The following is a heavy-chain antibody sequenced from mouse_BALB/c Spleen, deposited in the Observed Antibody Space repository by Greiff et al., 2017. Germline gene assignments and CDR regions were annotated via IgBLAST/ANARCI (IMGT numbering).Heavy chain of an antibody. D-gene: IGHD1-1*01. V-gene: IGHV3-6*02. J-gene: IGHJ1*01. CDR3: ARFNYYGSSHWYFDV. CDR1: GYSITSGYY. CDR2: ISYDGSN. Sequence: DVQLQESGPGLVKPSQSLSLTCSVTGYSITSGYYWYWIRQYPGNKLEWMGYISYDGSNNYNPSLKNRISITRDTSKNQFFLKLNSVTTEDTATYYGARFNYYGSSHWYFDVWGAGTTVTVSS.